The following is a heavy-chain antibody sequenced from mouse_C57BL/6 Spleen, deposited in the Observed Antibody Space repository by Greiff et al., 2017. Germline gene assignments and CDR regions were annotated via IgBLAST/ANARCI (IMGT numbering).Heavy chain of an antibody. Sequence: QVQLQQPGAELVRPGTSVKLSCKASGYTFTSYRMHWVKQRPGQGLEWIGVIDPSDSYTNYNQKFKGKATSTVDTSSSTAYMQLSSLTSEDSAVYYCARVYGNDYFDYWGQGTTLTVSS. V-gene: IGHV1-59*01. J-gene: IGHJ2*01. CDR3: ARVYGNDYFDY. CDR1: GYTFTSYR. D-gene: IGHD2-1*01. CDR2: IDPSDSYT.